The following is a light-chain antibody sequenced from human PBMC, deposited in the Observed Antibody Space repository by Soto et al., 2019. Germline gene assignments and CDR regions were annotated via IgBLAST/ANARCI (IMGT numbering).Light chain of an antibody. J-gene: IGKJ1*01. CDR3: QQYGSSPRT. CDR2: DAS. Sequence: EIVLTQSPGTLSLSPGERATLSCRASQSVSSSYLAWYQQKPGQAPRLLIYDASSRATGLPDRFSGSGSGTDFTLTISRLEPEDFAVYYCQQYGSSPRTFAQGTKVEIK. V-gene: IGKV3-20*01. CDR1: QSVSSSY.